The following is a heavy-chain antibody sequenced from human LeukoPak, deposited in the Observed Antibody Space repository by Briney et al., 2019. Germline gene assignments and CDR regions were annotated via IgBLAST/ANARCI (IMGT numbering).Heavy chain of an antibody. CDR2: ISSSGTTI. Sequence: GGSKILSCAASGFTFSTFEMNWVRQAPGKGLGWVSYISSSGTTIYYADSVKGRFTISRDNAKSSLYMEMNSLRAEDTAVYYCARGFLISDGYGIHLDYWGEGTRDPLSS. D-gene: IGHD5-24*01. J-gene: IGHJ4*02. CDR3: ARGFLISDGYGIHLDY. V-gene: IGHV3-48*03. CDR1: GFTFSTFE.